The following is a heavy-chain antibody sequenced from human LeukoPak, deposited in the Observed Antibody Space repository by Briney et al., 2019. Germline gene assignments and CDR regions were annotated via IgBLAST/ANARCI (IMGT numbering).Heavy chain of an antibody. CDR1: GFTFSSYS. CDR2: VSVGSTAI. CDR3: ARGVVVAEGTVGWFDP. V-gene: IGHV3-48*04. D-gene: IGHD2-15*01. J-gene: IGHJ5*02. Sequence: GGSLRLSCVASGFTFSSYSMNWVRQAPGKGLEWVSYVSVGSTAIYYADSVKGRFTISRDNAENSVYLQMNSLRAEDTAVYYCARGVVVAEGTVGWFDPWGQGILVTVSS.